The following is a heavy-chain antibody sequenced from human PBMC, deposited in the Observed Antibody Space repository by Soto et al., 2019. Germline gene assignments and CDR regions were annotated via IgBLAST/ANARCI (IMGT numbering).Heavy chain of an antibody. J-gene: IGHJ4*02. CDR2: VYSGGST. CDR1: GFTVSSNS. CDR3: VSTKGPFDH. V-gene: IGHV3-66*01. Sequence: GGSLRLSCAASGFTVSSNSMSWVRQAPGKGLEWVSTVYSGGSTYYADSVKGRFTISRDNSKNTLYLQMNSLRAEDTAVYYCVSTKGPFDHWGQGTLVTVSS.